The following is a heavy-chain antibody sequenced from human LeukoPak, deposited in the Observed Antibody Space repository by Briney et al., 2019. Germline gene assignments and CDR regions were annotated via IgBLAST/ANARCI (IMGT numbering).Heavy chain of an antibody. V-gene: IGHV1-2*04. CDR1: GYTFTGYY. J-gene: IGHJ3*02. CDR2: INPNSGGT. Sequence: GASVKVSCKASGYTFTGYYMHWVRQAPGQGLEWMGWINPNSGGTNYAQKFQGWVTMTRDTSISTAYMELSRLRSDDTAVYYCALGGITMSSRGAFDIWGQGTMVTVSS. CDR3: ALGGITMSSRGAFDI. D-gene: IGHD3-10*02.